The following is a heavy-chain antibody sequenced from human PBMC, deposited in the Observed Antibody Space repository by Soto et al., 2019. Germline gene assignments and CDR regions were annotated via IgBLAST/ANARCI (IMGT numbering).Heavy chain of an antibody. Sequence: QVQLVQSGAEVKKPGSSVKVSCKASGGTFSSYAISWVRQAPGQGLEWMGGIIPIFGTANYAQKFQGRVTSTEEESTSTACRELSSLRSEGTAVYYCARGGEQPFDYWGKGTLVTVSS. V-gene: IGHV1-69*12. J-gene: IGHJ4*02. CDR2: IIPIFGTA. CDR1: GGTFSSYA. CDR3: ARGGEQPFDY. D-gene: IGHD3-16*01.